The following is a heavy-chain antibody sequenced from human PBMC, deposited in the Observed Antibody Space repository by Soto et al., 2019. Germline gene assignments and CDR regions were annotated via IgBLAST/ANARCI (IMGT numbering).Heavy chain of an antibody. V-gene: IGHV1-46*03. Sequence: QVQLVQSGAEVKKPGASVKVSCKASGYTFTSYYMHWVRQAPGQGLEWMGIINPSGGSTSYAQKFQGRVTMTRDTSTSTVYMELSSLRSEDTAVYYCDRGEVSSWYGLYYFDYWGQGTLVTVSS. J-gene: IGHJ4*02. CDR2: INPSGGST. D-gene: IGHD6-13*01. CDR1: GYTFTSYY. CDR3: DRGEVSSWYGLYYFDY.